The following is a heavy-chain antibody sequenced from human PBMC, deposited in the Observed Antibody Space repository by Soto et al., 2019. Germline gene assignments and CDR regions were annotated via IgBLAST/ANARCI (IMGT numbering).Heavy chain of an antibody. D-gene: IGHD6-6*01. V-gene: IGHV4-39*01. CDR3: ARHREYSSSFVDY. CDR2: IYYSGST. J-gene: IGHJ4*02. CDR1: GGSISSSSYY. Sequence: SETLSLTCTVSGGSISSSSYYWGWIRQPPGKGLEWIGSIYYSGSTYYNPSLKSRVTISVDTSKNQFSLKLSSVTAADTAVYYCARHREYSSSFVDYWGQGTLVTVSS.